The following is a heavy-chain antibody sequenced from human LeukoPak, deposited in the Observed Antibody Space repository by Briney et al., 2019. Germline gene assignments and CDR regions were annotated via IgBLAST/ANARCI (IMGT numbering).Heavy chain of an antibody. D-gene: IGHD5-18*01. CDR2: IYYSGST. CDR3: ARHSGYSYGYAYYYYYMDV. V-gene: IGHV4-39*01. Sequence: SETLSLTCTVSGGSISSSSYYWGWIRQPPGKRLEWIGSIYYSGSTYYNPSLKSRVTISVDPSKNQFSLKLSSVTAADTAAYYCARHSGYSYGYAYYYYYMDVWGKGTTVTVSS. J-gene: IGHJ6*03. CDR1: GGSISSSSYY.